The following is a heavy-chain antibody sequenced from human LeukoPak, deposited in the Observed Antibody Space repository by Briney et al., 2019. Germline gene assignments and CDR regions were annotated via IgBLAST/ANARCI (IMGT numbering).Heavy chain of an antibody. CDR3: ARVGYATAY. V-gene: IGHV4-59*01. J-gene: IGHJ4*02. CDR2: IYYSGST. CDR1: GGSISSYY. D-gene: IGHD5-12*01. Sequence: ASETLSLTCTVSGGSISSYYWSWIRQPPGKGLEWIGYIYYSGSTNYNPSLKSRVTISVDTSKIQFSPKLSSVTAADTAVYYCARVGYATAYWGQGTLVTVSS.